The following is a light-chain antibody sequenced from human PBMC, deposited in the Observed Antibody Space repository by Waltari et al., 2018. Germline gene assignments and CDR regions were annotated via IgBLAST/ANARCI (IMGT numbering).Light chain of an antibody. Sequence: EIVLTQSPATLSLSPGERATVSCRASQSIDSSLGWYQHKPGQPPRLRIYDASIRATGIPARFSGGGSGTDFTLTITSLEPEDFAVYYCQQRSTWPPSVTFGQGTKLEI. CDR1: QSIDSS. CDR2: DAS. V-gene: IGKV3-11*01. J-gene: IGKJ2*01. CDR3: QQRSTWPPSVT.